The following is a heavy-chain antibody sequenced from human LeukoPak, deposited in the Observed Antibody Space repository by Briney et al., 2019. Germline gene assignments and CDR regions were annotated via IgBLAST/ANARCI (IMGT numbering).Heavy chain of an antibody. V-gene: IGHV4-59*01. J-gene: IGHJ4*02. CDR1: GGSIGTYY. D-gene: IGHD6-19*01. CDR3: ARGSGWFTY. CDR2: IFYTGRT. Sequence: SETLSLTCTVSGGSIGTYYWSWIRQSPGKGLEWIGNIFYTGRTNYNPSLTSRVTILVDTSKNQFSLKLSSVTAADTAVYYCARGSGWFTYWGQGTLVTVSS.